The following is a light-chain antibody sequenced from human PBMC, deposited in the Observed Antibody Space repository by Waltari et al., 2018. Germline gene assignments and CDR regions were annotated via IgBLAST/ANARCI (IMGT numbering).Light chain of an antibody. CDR1: SSNIGSNT. CDR2: SNK. Sequence: QSVLTQPPSASGTPGQRVTISCSGSSSNIGSNTVNWYQQLPGTAPKLLIYSNKQRPPGVPDRFSGSKSGTSASLAISGLQSEDEADYYCAAWDDSLNGRVFGGGTKLTVL. J-gene: IGLJ2*01. CDR3: AAWDDSLNGRV. V-gene: IGLV1-44*01.